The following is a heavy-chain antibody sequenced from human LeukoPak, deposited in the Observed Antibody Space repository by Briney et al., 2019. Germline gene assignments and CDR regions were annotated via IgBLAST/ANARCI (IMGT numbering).Heavy chain of an antibody. D-gene: IGHD6-13*01. V-gene: IGHV4-34*01. CDR1: GGSFKSYC. Sequence: PSETLPLTCAVYGGSFKSYCWSWIRQPPGKGLEWIGEINHDGTTNYNPSLKSRVTISTDTSKNQFSLKLSSVTAADTAVYYCARGPISSRFSYWGQGTMVPVSS. J-gene: IGHJ4*02. CDR2: INHDGTT. CDR3: ARGPISSRFSY.